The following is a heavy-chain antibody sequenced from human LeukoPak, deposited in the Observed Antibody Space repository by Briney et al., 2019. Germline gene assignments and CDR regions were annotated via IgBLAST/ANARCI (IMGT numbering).Heavy chain of an antibody. CDR1: GFTFSTYA. V-gene: IGHV3-23*01. CDR3: VKEFWAAAGTVGLFDF. D-gene: IGHD6-13*01. CDR2: ISGTGGST. J-gene: IGHJ4*02. Sequence: GGSLRLSCGASGFTFSTYAMGWVRQAPGKGLEWVSSISGTGGSTSYAAPVKGRFTISRDQSKDTLYLQMNSLRAEDTALYYCVKEFWAAAGTVGLFDFWGLGTLVTVSS.